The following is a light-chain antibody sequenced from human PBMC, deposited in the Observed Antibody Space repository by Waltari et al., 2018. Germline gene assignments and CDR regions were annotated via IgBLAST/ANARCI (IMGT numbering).Light chain of an antibody. CDR2: DIK. V-gene: IGLV2-11*01. Sequence: QSALTQPRSVSGSPGQSVTISCSGTSSDIGAYMYVSWYQQHPGNAPRLIIYDIKKGPAGVPDRFSGSKSGNTASLTISGLQPDDGADYFCCSYAGNSMIFGGGTMLTVL. J-gene: IGLJ2*01. CDR3: CSYAGNSMI. CDR1: SSDIGAYMY.